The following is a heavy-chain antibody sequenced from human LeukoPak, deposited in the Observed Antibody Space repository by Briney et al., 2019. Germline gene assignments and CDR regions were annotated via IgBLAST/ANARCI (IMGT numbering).Heavy chain of an antibody. J-gene: IGHJ4*02. CDR2: IWYDESNK. CDR3: AKGGTGDSDYFDY. Sequence: PGGSLRLSCAASGFMLNNYDMHWVRQAPGRGLEWVAMIWYDESNKYYADSVKGRFTISRDNSKNTLYLQMNSLRAEDTAVYYCAKGGTGDSDYFDYWGQGTLVTVSS. CDR1: GFMLNNYD. D-gene: IGHD7-27*01. V-gene: IGHV3-33*06.